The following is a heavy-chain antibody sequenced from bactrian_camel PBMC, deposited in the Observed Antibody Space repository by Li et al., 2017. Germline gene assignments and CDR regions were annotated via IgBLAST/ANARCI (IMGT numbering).Heavy chain of an antibody. CDR2: INKDDST. D-gene: IGHD5*01. V-gene: IGHV3S55*01. CDR3: AADNTGWVATEYNF. Sequence: HVQLVESGGGSVQAGETVTLSCTASGFTFEITDMGWYRQAPGNERELVSYINKDDSTYYTDRVKGRFTISRDNAKNTLDLQMNSLKTEDTAVYYCAADNTGWVATEYNFWGRGTQVTVS. J-gene: IGHJ4*01. CDR1: GFTFEITD.